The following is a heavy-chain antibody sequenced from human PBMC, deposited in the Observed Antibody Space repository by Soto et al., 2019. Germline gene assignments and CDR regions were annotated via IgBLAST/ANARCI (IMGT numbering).Heavy chain of an antibody. D-gene: IGHD2-2*01. J-gene: IGHJ6*03. Sequence: GASVKVSCKASGYTFTSYAMHWVRHAPGQRLEWMGWINAGNGNTKYSQKFQGRVTITRDTSASTAYMELSSLRSEDTAVYYCARDLQDIVVVPAASPHYYYYYYMDVWGKGTTVTVAS. CDR3: ARDLQDIVVVPAASPHYYYYYYMDV. CDR1: GYTFTSYA. V-gene: IGHV1-3*01. CDR2: INAGNGNT.